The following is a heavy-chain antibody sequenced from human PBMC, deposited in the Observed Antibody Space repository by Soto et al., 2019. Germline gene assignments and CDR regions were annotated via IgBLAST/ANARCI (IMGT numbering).Heavy chain of an antibody. D-gene: IGHD1-26*01. J-gene: IGHJ4*02. CDR2: IKSKTDAETI. CDR3: TTDRRLGGSSPHFDN. Sequence: GGSLRLSCAASGFIFAKAWMSWVRQAPWEGLEWVGRIKSKTDAETINYAAPVRGRFTISRDDSKDTLYLQMTSLKIEDTAVYYCTTDRRLGGSSPHFDNWGQGTQVTVSS. V-gene: IGHV3-15*01. CDR1: GFIFAKAW.